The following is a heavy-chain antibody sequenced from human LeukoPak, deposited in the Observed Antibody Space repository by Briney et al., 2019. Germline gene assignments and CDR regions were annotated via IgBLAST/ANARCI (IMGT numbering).Heavy chain of an antibody. D-gene: IGHD3-10*01. Sequence: LSLTCTVSGGSISSSSYYWGWIRQAPGKGLEWVSYISSSGSTIYYADSVKGRFTISRDNAKNSLYLQMNSLRAEDTAVYYCARRRYYGSVVDYWGQGTLVTVSS. CDR3: ARRRYYGSVVDY. J-gene: IGHJ4*02. V-gene: IGHV3-11*04. CDR2: ISSSGSTI. CDR1: GGSISSSSYY.